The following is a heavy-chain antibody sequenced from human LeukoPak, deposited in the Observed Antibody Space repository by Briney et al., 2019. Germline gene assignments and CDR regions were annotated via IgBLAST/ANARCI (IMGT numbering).Heavy chain of an antibody. D-gene: IGHD6-19*01. J-gene: IGHJ4*02. CDR2: ISYDGSNK. Sequence: GGSLRLSCAASGFTFSSCGMHWVRQAPGKGLEWVAVISYDGSNKYYADSVKGRFTISRDNSKNTLYLQMNSLRAEDTAAYYCAKDISSGWYFDYWGQGTLVTVSS. CDR3: AKDISSGWYFDY. V-gene: IGHV3-30*18. CDR1: GFTFSSCG.